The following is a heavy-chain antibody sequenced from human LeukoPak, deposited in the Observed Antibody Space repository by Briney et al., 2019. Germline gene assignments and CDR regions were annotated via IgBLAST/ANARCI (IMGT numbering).Heavy chain of an antibody. CDR3: ARSKLERGAFDI. CDR1: GITVSSNY. J-gene: IGHJ3*02. Sequence: GGSLRLSCAASGITVSSNYMTWVRQAPGKGLEWVSVLYSGGSAHYADSVMGRFTISRDNSKNTLYLHMNSLRAEDTAMFYCARSKLERGAFDIWGVGTMVTVSS. CDR2: LYSGGSA. V-gene: IGHV3-66*01. D-gene: IGHD1-1*01.